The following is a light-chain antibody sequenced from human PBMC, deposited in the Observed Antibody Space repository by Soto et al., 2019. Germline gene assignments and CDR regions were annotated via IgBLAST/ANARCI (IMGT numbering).Light chain of an antibody. Sequence: EIVLTQSPGTLSLSPGERATLSCRASQSVWGDFLAWYQQKPGQAPRLLIYGASSRATGIPDRFSGSRSGTDFTLTISRLEPEDFAVYYCQQYGSSPWTFGQGTKVEIK. CDR3: QQYGSSPWT. CDR2: GAS. CDR1: QSVWGDF. V-gene: IGKV3-20*01. J-gene: IGKJ1*01.